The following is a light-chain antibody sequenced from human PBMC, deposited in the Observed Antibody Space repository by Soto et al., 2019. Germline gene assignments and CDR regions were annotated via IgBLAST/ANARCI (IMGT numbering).Light chain of an antibody. CDR2: DAS. CDR1: QSVSSY. Sequence: EIVLTQSPATLSLSPGERATLSCRASQSVSSYLAWYQQKPGQAPRLLIYDASNRATGIPARFSGSVSGTAFTLTISSLETEDCAVYYCQQRSNWPRTFGQGTKVEIK. J-gene: IGKJ1*01. V-gene: IGKV3-11*01. CDR3: QQRSNWPRT.